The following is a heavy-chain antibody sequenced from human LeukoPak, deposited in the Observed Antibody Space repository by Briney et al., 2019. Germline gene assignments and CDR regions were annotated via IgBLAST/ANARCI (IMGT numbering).Heavy chain of an antibody. D-gene: IGHD3-22*01. J-gene: IGHJ6*02. CDR2: ISSSSSYI. V-gene: IGHV3-21*01. CDR3: ARDHPYYYDSSPFSAQRKYYYGMDV. Sequence: KPGGSLRLSCAASGFTFSSYSMNWVRQAPGKGLEWVSSISSSSSYIYYADSVKGRFTISRDNAKNSLYLQMNSLRAEDTAVYYCARDHPYYYDSSPFSAQRKYYYGMDVWGQGTTVTVSS. CDR1: GFTFSSYS.